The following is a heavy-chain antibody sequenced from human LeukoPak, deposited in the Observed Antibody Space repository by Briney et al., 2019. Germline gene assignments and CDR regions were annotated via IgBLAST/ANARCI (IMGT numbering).Heavy chain of an antibody. V-gene: IGHV4-59*01. CDR1: GDSIRSYY. CDR3: ARHGVAAAVDAWYLDL. Sequence: SETLSLTCTVSGDSIRSYYWSWIRQPPGKGLEWIGYLYYSGSTNYNPSLKSRVTISVDTSKNQFSLKLSYVTAADTAMYYCARHGVAAAVDAWYLDLWARGTLVTVSS. D-gene: IGHD6-13*01. J-gene: IGHJ2*01. CDR2: LYYSGST.